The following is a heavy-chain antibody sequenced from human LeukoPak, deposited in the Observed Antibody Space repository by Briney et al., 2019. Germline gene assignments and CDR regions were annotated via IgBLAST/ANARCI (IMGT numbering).Heavy chain of an antibody. CDR3: ARGVAAMYSRGTYFDY. Sequence: SQTLSLTCAVSGGSISSGGYSWSWIRQPPGKGLEWIGYIYHSGSTNYNPSLKSRVTISVDTSKNQFSLKLSSVTAADTAVYYCARGVAAMYSRGTYFDYWGQGTLVTVSS. J-gene: IGHJ4*02. V-gene: IGHV4-30-2*01. D-gene: IGHD5-18*01. CDR2: IYHSGST. CDR1: GGSISSGGYS.